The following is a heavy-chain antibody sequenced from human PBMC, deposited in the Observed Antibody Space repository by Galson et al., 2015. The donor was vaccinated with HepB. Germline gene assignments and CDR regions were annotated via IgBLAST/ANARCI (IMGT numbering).Heavy chain of an antibody. V-gene: IGHV5-51*01. J-gene: IGHJ3*02. CDR2: IYPGDSDT. Sequence: QSGAEVKKPGESLQISCKGSGYIFTNYWIGWVRQMPGKGLEWMGIIYPGDSDTRYSPSFQGQVTISADKSTSAAHLQWSSLKASDTAMYYCARHLSGGATHSSFDIWGQGTMVTVSS. CDR1: GYIFTNYW. D-gene: IGHD3-16*01. CDR3: ARHLSGGATHSSFDI.